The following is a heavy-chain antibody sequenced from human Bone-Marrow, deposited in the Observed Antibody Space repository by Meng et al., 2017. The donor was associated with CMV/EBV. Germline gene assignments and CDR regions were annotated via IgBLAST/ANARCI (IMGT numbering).Heavy chain of an antibody. CDR3: ARGDWYYFDY. D-gene: IGHD3-9*01. CDR2: IYYSGST. CDR1: GGSISSSSYY. J-gene: IGHJ4*02. Sequence: GSLRLSCSVSGGSISSSSYYWGWIRQPPGKGLEWIGSIYYSGSTYYSPSLKGRVTISVDTSNNQFSLKLSSVTAADTAVYYCARGDWYYFDYWGQGTLVTVSS. V-gene: IGHV4-39*07.